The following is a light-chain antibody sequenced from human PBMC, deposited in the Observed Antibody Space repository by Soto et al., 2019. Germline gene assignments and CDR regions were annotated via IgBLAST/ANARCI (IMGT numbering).Light chain of an antibody. CDR1: QSVSSSY. CDR2: GAS. V-gene: IGKV3-20*01. Sequence: EIVLTQSPGTLSLSPGERATLSCRASQSVSSSYLAWYQQKPGQAPRLLIYGASSRATGIPERFSGSGSGTDFTLNISRLEPEDFAVYYCQQYGSSPLFTFGPGTKVDIK. J-gene: IGKJ3*01. CDR3: QQYGSSPLFT.